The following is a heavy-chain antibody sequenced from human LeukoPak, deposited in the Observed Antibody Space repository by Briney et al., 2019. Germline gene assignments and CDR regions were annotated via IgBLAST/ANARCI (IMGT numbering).Heavy chain of an antibody. CDR1: GGSISSYY. D-gene: IGHD2-2*01. J-gene: IGHJ6*03. CDR3: AREVVPVTTPFYYYYYYMDV. CDR2: IYYSGST. V-gene: IGHV4-59*01. Sequence: SETLSLTCTVSGGSISSYYWSWIRQPPGKGLEWIGYIYYSGSTNYNPSLKSRVTISLDTSKNQFSLKLSSVTAADTAVYYCAREVVPVTTPFYYYYYYMDVWGKGTTVTISS.